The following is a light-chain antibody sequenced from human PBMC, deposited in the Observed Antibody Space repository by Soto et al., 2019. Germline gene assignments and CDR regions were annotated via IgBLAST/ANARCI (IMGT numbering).Light chain of an antibody. V-gene: IGKV3-15*01. Sequence: EIVMTQSPGSLSVSPGERATLSCRTSQTVSSNLAWYQQKPGQGPRLLIYGASTRATGIPARFSGSGSGTEFTLTISSLQSEDFAVYYCQQYNNWPLTFGGGTKVVIK. CDR3: QQYNNWPLT. CDR2: GAS. CDR1: QTVSSN. J-gene: IGKJ4*01.